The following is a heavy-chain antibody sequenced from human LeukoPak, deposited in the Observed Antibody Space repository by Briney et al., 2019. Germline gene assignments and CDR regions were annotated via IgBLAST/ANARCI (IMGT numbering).Heavy chain of an antibody. CDR1: AASISSSY. CDR3: ARFTPQGYGWGGYNRFDP. D-gene: IGHD3-16*01. CDR2: IYSRGNT. Sequence: SETLSLTCTVSAASISSSYWSWIRQPPGKGLEWLGNIYSRGNTYYKPSLRSRVTISIDTSKNQFSLRLTSVTAADTAVYYCARFTPQGYGWGGYNRFDPWGQGTLVTVSS. J-gene: IGHJ5*02. V-gene: IGHV4-59*12.